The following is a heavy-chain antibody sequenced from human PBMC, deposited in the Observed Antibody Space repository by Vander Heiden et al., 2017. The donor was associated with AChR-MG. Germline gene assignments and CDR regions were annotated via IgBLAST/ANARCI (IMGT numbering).Heavy chain of an antibody. V-gene: IGHV4-34*01. CDR1: GGSFSGYY. CDR3: ARIEFITMIAY. D-gene: IGHD3-22*01. J-gene: IGHJ4*02. CDR2: INHSGST. Sequence: QVQLQQWGAGLLKPSETLSLTCAVYGGSFSGYYWSWIRQPPGKGLEWIGEINHSGSTNYNPSLKSRVTISVDTSKNQFSLKLSSVTAADTAVYYCARIEFITMIAYWGQGTLVTVSS.